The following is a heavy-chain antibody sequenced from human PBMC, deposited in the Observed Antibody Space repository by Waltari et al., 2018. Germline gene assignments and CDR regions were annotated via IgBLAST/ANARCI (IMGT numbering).Heavy chain of an antibody. CDR2: VYYSGGS. J-gene: IGHJ3*02. Sequence: QVHLQESGPGLVKPSETLSLSCSVSGDSFSSDDYYWGWIRQPPGKGLEWIGSVYYSGGSSYNPSLKSRFTISLDKSKNHFSVLLTSVAAADTAVYYCARHYRADGGSFDIWGQGTIVTVSS. V-gene: IGHV4-39*01. D-gene: IGHD1-26*01. CDR1: GDSFSSDDYY. CDR3: ARHYRADGGSFDI.